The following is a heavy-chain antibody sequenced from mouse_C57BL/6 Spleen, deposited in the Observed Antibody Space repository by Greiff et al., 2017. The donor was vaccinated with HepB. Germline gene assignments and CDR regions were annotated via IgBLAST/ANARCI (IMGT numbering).Heavy chain of an antibody. CDR2: ISYDGSN. Sequence: EVQLVESGPGLVKPSQSLSLTCSVTGYSITSGYYWNWIRQFPGNKLEWMGYISYDGSNNYNPSLKNRISITRDTSKNQFFLKLNSVTTEHTATYYCAGLYYGYDRAMDYWGQGTSVTVSS. J-gene: IGHJ4*01. CDR1: GYSITSGYY. V-gene: IGHV3-6*01. D-gene: IGHD2-2*01. CDR3: AGLYYGYDRAMDY.